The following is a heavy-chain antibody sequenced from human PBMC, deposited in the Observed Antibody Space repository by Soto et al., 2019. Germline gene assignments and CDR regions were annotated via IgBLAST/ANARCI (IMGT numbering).Heavy chain of an antibody. CDR2: IYYSGST. J-gene: IGHJ4*02. Sequence: SETLSLTCTVSGGSISSYYWSWIRQPPGKGLEWIGYIYYSGSTNYNPSLKSRVTISVDTSKNQFSLKLSSVTAADTAVYYCASLPYYDILTGYFIFDYWGQGTLVTAPQ. CDR3: ASLPYYDILTGYFIFDY. V-gene: IGHV4-59*08. D-gene: IGHD3-9*01. CDR1: GGSISSYY.